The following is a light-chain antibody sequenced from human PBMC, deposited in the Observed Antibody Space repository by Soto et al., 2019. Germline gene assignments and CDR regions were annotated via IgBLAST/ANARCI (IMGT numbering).Light chain of an antibody. CDR2: DVS. CDR1: SSDVGGYNY. CDR3: CSYAGSYTVV. J-gene: IGLJ3*02. Sequence: QSALTQPRSVSGSPEQSVTISCTGTSSDVGGYNYVSWYQQHPGKAPKLMIYDVSKRPSGVPDRFSGSKSGNTASLIISGLQAEDEADFYCCSYAGSYTVVFGGGTKLTVL. V-gene: IGLV2-11*01.